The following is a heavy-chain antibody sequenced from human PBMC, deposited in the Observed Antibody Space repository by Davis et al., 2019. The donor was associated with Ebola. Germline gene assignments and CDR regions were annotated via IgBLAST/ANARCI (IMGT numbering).Heavy chain of an antibody. CDR3: AKDLYGDYKDDY. CDR1: GFTFSTYG. D-gene: IGHD4-17*01. J-gene: IGHJ4*02. Sequence: PGGSLRLSCAASGFTFSTYGMSWVRQAPGKGLEWVSSVSGSGSITHDADSVKGRFTISRDNSKNTVYLHMSSLRAEDTAVYYCAKDLYGDYKDDYWGQGTLVTVSS. CDR2: VSGSGSIT. V-gene: IGHV3-23*01.